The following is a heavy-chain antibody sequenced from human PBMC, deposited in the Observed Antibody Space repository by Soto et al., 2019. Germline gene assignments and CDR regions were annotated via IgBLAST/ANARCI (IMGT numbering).Heavy chain of an antibody. J-gene: IGHJ5*02. D-gene: IGHD2-15*01. CDR1: GFTFSSYA. V-gene: IGHV3-23*01. Sequence: EVQLLESGGGLVQPGGSLRLSCAASGFTFSSYAMSWVRQAPGKGLEWVSAISGSGGSTYYADSVKGRFTISRDNSKNTLYLQMNSLRAEDTDVYYCAKDGRYCSGGSCYANWFDPWGQGTLVTVSS. CDR2: ISGSGGST. CDR3: AKDGRYCSGGSCYANWFDP.